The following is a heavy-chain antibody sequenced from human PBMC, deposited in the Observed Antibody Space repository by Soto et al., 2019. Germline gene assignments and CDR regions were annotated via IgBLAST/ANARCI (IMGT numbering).Heavy chain of an antibody. Sequence: SGRLSLTFTVSGDSVVETHVYGICIPQPPGKGLEWIGYIYYPGATNYNPSLKSRVTISLDTSKNQFSLQLNSVTTADTAVYSCASMNILAGHAFDFWGQGIMVPVSS. V-gene: IGHV4-61*01. J-gene: IGHJ3*01. D-gene: IGHD3-9*01. CDR3: ASMNILAGHAFDF. CDR1: GDSVVETHVY. CDR2: IYYPGAT.